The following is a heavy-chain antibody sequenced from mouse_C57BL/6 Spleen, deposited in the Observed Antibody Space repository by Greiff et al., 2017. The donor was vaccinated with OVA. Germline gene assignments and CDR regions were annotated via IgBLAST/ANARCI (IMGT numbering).Heavy chain of an antibody. J-gene: IGHJ3*01. CDR2: IYPGDGDT. V-gene: IGHV1-80*01. CDR3: ALFYDGYYGCAY. CDR1: GYAFSSYW. D-gene: IGHD2-3*01. Sequence: QVQLQQSVAELVKPGASVKISCKASGYAFSSYWMNWVKQRPGKGLEWIGQIYPGDGDTNYNGKFKGKATLTADKSSSTAYMQLSSLTSEDSAVYFCALFYDGYYGCAYWGQGTLVTVSA.